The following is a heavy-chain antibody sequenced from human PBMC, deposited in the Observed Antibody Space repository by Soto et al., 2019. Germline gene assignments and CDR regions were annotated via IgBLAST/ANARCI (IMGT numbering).Heavy chain of an antibody. V-gene: IGHV4-34*01. CDR1: GGSFSGYY. D-gene: IGHD2-15*01. J-gene: IGHJ4*02. Sequence: QVQLQQWGAGLLKPSETLSLTCAVYGGSFSGYYWSWIRQPPGKGLEWIGEINHSGSTNYNPSLKSRVTISVDTSKNQFSLKLSSMTAADTAVYYCARGPPWVAATLCLDYWGQGTLVTVSS. CDR3: ARGPPWVAATLCLDY. CDR2: INHSGST.